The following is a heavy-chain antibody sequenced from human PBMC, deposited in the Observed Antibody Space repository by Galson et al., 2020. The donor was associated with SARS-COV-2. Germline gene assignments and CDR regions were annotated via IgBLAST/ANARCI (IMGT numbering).Heavy chain of an antibody. D-gene: IGHD2-15*01. V-gene: IGHV3-49*03. J-gene: IGHJ5*02. Sequence: GESLKISCPASGFTFGDYAMSWFRQAPGKGLEWVGFIRSKAYGGTTEYAASVKGRFTISRDDSKSIAYLQMNSLKTEDTAVYYCTRDRGYCSGGSCQGNWFDPWGQGTLVTVSS. CDR1: GFTFGDYA. CDR3: TRDRGYCSGGSCQGNWFDP. CDR2: IRSKAYGGTT.